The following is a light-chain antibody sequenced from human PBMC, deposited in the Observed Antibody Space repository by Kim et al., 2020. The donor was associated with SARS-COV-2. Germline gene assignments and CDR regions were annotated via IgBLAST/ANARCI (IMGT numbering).Light chain of an antibody. V-gene: IGLV7-43*01. CDR1: TGAVTSGYY. Sequence: QAVVTQESSLTVSPGGTVTLTCASSTGAVTSGYYPNWLQQKPGQAPRTLIYNARNKHSWTPARFSGSLLGGKAALTLSGVQPEDEAEYYCLLYSGGVVVVGGGTKVTVL. J-gene: IGLJ2*01. CDR2: NAR. CDR3: LLYSGGVVV.